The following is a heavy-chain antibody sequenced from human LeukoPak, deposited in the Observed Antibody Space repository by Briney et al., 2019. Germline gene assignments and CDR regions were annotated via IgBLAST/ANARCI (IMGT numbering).Heavy chain of an antibody. V-gene: IGHV1-2*02. J-gene: IGHJ4*02. Sequence: GASVKVSCKASGYTFTAYSMHWVRQAPGQGLEWMGWIKPNSGVTNYAQRFQARVTMTSDMSISTAYMELNSLTSDDTAVYYCARETVNGGDVFDYWGQGILVTVSS. CDR1: GYTFTAYS. CDR3: ARETVNGGDVFDY. CDR2: IKPNSGVT. D-gene: IGHD2-21*02.